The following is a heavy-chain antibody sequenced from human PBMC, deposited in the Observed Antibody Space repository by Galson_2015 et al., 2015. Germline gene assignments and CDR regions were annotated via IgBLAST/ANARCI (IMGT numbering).Heavy chain of an antibody. J-gene: IGHJ6*03. CDR3: ARVRYSSSPPNYYYFYYMDV. CDR1: GDSVSTNSAG. CDR2: TYYRSKWYN. V-gene: IGHV6-1*01. D-gene: IGHD6-6*01. Sequence: CAISGDSVSTNSAGWNWIRQSPSRGLEWLGRTYYRSKWYNDYAGSVKSRITINPDTSKNQFSLQLNSVTPEDTAVYLCARVRYSSSPPNYYYFYYMDVWGKGTTVTVSS.